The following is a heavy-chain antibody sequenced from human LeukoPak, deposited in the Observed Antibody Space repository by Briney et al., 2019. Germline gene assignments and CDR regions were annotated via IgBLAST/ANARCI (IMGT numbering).Heavy chain of an antibody. Sequence: GGSLRLSCAASGFTVSKNYYMNWVRQAPGKGLEWVSVIYSAGSTYYADSVKGRFTISRDNSKNTLYLQMGSLRAEDMAVYYCARGGSSSWAYFDYWGQGTLVTVSS. CDR1: GFTVSKNY. D-gene: IGHD6-13*01. J-gene: IGHJ4*02. V-gene: IGHV3-53*05. CDR3: ARGGSSSWAYFDY. CDR2: IYSAGST.